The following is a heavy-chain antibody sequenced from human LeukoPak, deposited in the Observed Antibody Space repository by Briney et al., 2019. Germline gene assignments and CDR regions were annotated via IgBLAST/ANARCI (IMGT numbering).Heavy chain of an antibody. CDR2: IKSDGST. CDR1: GFTFSSYW. J-gene: IGHJ1*01. V-gene: IGHV3-74*01. Sequence: GGSLRLSCAASGFTFSSYWMHWVRQAPGKALVWVSRIKSDGSTNYADSVKGRFTISRDNAKNTVSLQMNSLRAEDTGVYYCARAPSEIGGYYPEYFRHWGQGTLVTVSS. CDR3: ARAPSEIGGYYPEYFRH. D-gene: IGHD3-22*01.